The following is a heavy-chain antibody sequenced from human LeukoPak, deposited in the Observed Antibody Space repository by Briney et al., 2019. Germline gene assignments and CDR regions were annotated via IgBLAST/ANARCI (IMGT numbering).Heavy chain of an antibody. V-gene: IGHV4-59*08. Sequence: PSETLSLTCTVSGGSISSYYWSWIRQPPGKGLEWIGYIYYSGSTNYNPSLKSRVTISVDTSKNQFSLKLSSVTAADTAVYYCARSRYSSGWPFGWFDPWGQGTLVTVSS. CDR3: ARSRYSSGWPFGWFDP. J-gene: IGHJ5*02. CDR1: GGSISSYY. D-gene: IGHD6-19*01. CDR2: IYYSGST.